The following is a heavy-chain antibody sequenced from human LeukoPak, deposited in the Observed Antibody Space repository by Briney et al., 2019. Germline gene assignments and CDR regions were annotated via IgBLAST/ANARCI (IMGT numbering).Heavy chain of an antibody. V-gene: IGHV1-46*01. J-gene: IGHJ4*02. CDR1: GYTFTNNY. CDR3: ARDQEGFDY. CDR2: IYPRDGSX. Sequence: ASVKVSCKASGYTFTNNYLHWVRQAPGQGLEWMGMIYPRDGSXSXAQNFQGRXTVTRDTSTTTVHMELRGLRSEDTAVYYCARDQEGFDYWGQGTVVTVSS.